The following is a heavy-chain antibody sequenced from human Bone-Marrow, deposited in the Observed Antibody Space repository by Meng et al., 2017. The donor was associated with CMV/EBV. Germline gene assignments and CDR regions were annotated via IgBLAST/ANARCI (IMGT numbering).Heavy chain of an antibody. J-gene: IGHJ4*02. CDR2: IYYSGST. Sequence: SETLSLTCTVSGGSISSSSYYWGWIRQPPGKGLEWIGSIYYSGSTYYNPSLKSRVTISVDTSKNQFSLKLSSVTAADTAVYYCARVKQYYDFWSGYYTSFLFDYWGQRTLVTVSS. CDR3: ARVKQYYDFWSGYYTSFLFDY. V-gene: IGHV4-39*07. D-gene: IGHD3-3*01. CDR1: GGSISSSSYY.